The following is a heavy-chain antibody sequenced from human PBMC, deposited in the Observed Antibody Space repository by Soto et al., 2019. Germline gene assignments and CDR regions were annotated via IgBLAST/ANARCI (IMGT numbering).Heavy chain of an antibody. V-gene: IGHV4-39*01. CDR3: ARPEGGYGSGYSWFDP. CDR2: IHHTGST. CDR1: GGSTSSSTYY. D-gene: IGHD5-12*01. Sequence: QLQLQESGPGLVKPSETLSPTCSVPGGSTSSSTYYWGWIRQPPGKGLEWIGTIHHTGSTYYKQSRKSRVIISLNTSKNQFCLKLSSVTAADTALYYCARPEGGYGSGYSWFDPWGQGTRVTVSS. J-gene: IGHJ5*02.